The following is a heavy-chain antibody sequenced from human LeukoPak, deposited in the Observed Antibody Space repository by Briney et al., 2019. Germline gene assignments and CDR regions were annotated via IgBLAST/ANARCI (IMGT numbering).Heavy chain of an antibody. V-gene: IGHV3-21*01. Sequence: GGSLRLSCAASGFTISSYSMNWVRQAPGKGLEWVSSISRSSSYIYYADSVKGRFTISRDNAKNSLYLQMNSLRAEDTAVYYCARADIVVVPAAMLPDYWGQGTLVTASS. CDR1: GFTISSYS. D-gene: IGHD2-2*01. J-gene: IGHJ4*02. CDR3: ARADIVVVPAAMLPDY. CDR2: ISRSSSYI.